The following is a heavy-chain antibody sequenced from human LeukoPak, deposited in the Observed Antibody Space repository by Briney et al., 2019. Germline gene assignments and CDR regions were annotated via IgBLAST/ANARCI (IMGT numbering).Heavy chain of an antibody. CDR3: ARIPYYDFWSGQWYFDL. CDR2: ISRGSDIR. D-gene: IGHD3-3*01. Sequence: GGSLTLSCAASGFVLGRDSMNWVRQAPGRGLEWISYISRGSDIRYYADSVRGRFHISRDNARNSLYLQMNSLRADDTAMYYCARIPYYDFWSGQWYFDLWGRGTLVTVSS. J-gene: IGHJ2*01. CDR1: GFVLGRDS. V-gene: IGHV3-48*01.